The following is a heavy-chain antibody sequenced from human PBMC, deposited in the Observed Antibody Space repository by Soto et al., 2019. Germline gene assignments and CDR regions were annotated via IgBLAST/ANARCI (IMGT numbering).Heavy chain of an antibody. CDR3: ARDRRDYYYYGMDV. V-gene: IGHV3-53*01. CDR1: GFTVSSNY. J-gene: IGHJ6*02. Sequence: GSLRLSCAASGFTVSSNYISWVRQAPGKGLEWVSVIYSGGSTYYADSVKGRFTISRDNSKNTLYLQMNSLRAEDTAVYYCARDRRDYYYYGMDVWGQGTTVTVSS. CDR2: IYSGGST.